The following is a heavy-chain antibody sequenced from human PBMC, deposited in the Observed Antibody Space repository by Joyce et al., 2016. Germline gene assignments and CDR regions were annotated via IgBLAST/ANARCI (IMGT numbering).Heavy chain of an antibody. CDR3: ARDSNSCSGGNCYVHLDY. Sequence: QVQLAESGGGVVQPGRSLILSCAASGFTFSSYAMHWVRQGTGKGLECGAVISNDGSNKKYADSVKCRFTISRDNSKNTLYLQMNSLRPEDTAVYYCARDSNSCSGGNCYVHLDYWGQGTLVTVSS. D-gene: IGHD2-15*01. V-gene: IGHV3-30*04. J-gene: IGHJ4*02. CDR2: ISNDGSNK. CDR1: GFTFSSYA.